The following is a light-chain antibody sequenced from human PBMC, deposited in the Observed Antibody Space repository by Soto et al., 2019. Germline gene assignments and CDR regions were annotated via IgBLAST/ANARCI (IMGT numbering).Light chain of an antibody. Sequence: EIVLRQSPGSLSLSPGERATLSCRASQSVSSNYLAWYQQKPGQAPKLLIYGASSGATGIPDRFSGGGSGTDFTLTISRLEPEDFAVYYCQQFSSYPLTFGGGTKVDIK. CDR1: QSVSSNY. J-gene: IGKJ4*01. CDR3: QQFSSYPLT. V-gene: IGKV3-20*01. CDR2: GAS.